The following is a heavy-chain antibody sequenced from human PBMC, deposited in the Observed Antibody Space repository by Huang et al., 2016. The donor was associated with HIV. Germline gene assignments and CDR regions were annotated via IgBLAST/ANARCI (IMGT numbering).Heavy chain of an antibody. CDR1: GYTVDSYG. Sequence: HVQLVQSGADVKKPGASVKVSCKASGYTVDSYGINWVRQAPGQGLEWMGWSGPHGGKTNHAQKLQGRVTMTTYTTTSTAYMELRILTSDDTAVYYCARDATGYGTGWSTEFDYWGQGTLVTVSS. D-gene: IGHD6-19*01. CDR3: ARDATGYGTGWSTEFDY. V-gene: IGHV1-18*04. J-gene: IGHJ4*02. CDR2: SGPHGGKT.